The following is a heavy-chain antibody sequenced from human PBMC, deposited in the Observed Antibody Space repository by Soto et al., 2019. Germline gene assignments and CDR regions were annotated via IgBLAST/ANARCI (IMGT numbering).Heavy chain of an antibody. CDR2: IQSGGPT. Sequence: GGSLRLSCAASGFTVSSKYMSWVRQAPGKGLEWVSLIQSGGPTYYADSVKGRFTISRDTSENTVHLQMDSLRAEDTVVYYCARDDVLCDGGRCYGVPLVVWGKGTTVTVSS. V-gene: IGHV3-66*01. CDR1: GFTVSSKY. D-gene: IGHD2-15*01. J-gene: IGHJ6*04. CDR3: ARDDVLCDGGRCYGVPLVV.